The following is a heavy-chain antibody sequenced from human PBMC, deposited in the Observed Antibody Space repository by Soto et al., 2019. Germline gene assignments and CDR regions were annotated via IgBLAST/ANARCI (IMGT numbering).Heavy chain of an antibody. V-gene: IGHV4-39*01. J-gene: IGHJ5*02. CDR1: GGSISSRSRY. D-gene: IGHD3-22*01. CDR2: IYYSGST. CDR3: ARHCYDTSGYYLNWFDP. Sequence: SETLSLTCSVSGGSISSRSRYWGWVRQPPGKGLEWIGSIYYSGSTYYNPSLKSRVTISVDTSKSQFSLKLSSVTAADTAVYYCARHCYDTSGYYLNWFDPWGQGTRVTV.